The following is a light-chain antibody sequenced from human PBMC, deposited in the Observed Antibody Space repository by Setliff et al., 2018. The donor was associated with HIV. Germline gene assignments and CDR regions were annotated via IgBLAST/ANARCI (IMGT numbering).Light chain of an antibody. CDR1: SSDVGRYNL. V-gene: IGLV2-23*01. Sequence: SGLTQPASVSGSPGQSITISCTGTSSDVGRYNLVSWYQQHPGKAPKLIIYQATKRPSGVSNRFSGSKSGNTASLTISGLPAEDEADYYCCSNTGSNTYVFGTGTKVTVL. CDR3: CSNTGSNTYV. J-gene: IGLJ1*01. CDR2: QAT.